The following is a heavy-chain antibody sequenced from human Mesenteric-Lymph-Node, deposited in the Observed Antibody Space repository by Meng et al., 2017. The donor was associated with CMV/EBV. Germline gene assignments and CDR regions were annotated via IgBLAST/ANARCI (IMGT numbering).Heavy chain of an antibody. CDR1: GGSISSSNW. CDR3: ASFSGTTSSTYYFDY. D-gene: IGHD1-7*01. CDR2: IYHSGST. Sequence: SGGSISSSNWWSWVRQPPGKGLEWIGEIYHSGSTNYNPSLKSRVTISVDKSKNQFSLKLSSVIAADTAVYYCASFSGTTSSTYYFDYWGQGTLVTVSS. J-gene: IGHJ4*02. V-gene: IGHV4-4*02.